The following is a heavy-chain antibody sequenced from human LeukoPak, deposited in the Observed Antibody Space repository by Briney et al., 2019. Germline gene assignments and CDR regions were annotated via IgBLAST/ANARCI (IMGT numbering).Heavy chain of an antibody. Sequence: ASETLSLTCAVYGGSFSGYYWSWIRQPPGKGLEWIGEINHSGSTNYNPSLKSRVTISVDSSNNQISLNLNSVIAADTAMYFCARGGFYGHPFEFGGQGILVIVSA. J-gene: IGHJ4*02. V-gene: IGHV4-34*01. D-gene: IGHD3-10*01. CDR2: INHSGST. CDR1: GGSFSGYY. CDR3: ARGGFYGHPFEF.